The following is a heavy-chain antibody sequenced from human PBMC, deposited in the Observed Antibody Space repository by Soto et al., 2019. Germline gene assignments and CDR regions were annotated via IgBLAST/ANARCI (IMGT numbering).Heavy chain of an antibody. Sequence: PSETLSLTCTVSGGSISSNTYYWGWIRQPPGKGLEWIGSIYYSGSTYYNPSLKSRVTISVDTSKNQFSLKLSSVTVADTALFYCARHGSGSYYNNWFAPWGQGTLVTVSS. J-gene: IGHJ5*02. V-gene: IGHV4-39*01. CDR3: ARHGSGSYYNNWFAP. D-gene: IGHD3-10*01. CDR1: GGSISSNTYY. CDR2: IYYSGST.